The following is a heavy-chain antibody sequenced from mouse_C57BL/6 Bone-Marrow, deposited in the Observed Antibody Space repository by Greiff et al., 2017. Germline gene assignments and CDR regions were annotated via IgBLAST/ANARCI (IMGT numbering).Heavy chain of an antibody. Sequence: QVQLQQSGPELVKPGASVKISCKASGYSFTSYYIHWVKQRPGQGLEWIGWIYPGSGNTKYNEKFKGKATLTADTSSSTAYMQLSSLTSADSAVYYCARSSILNFDYWGQGTTLTVSS. J-gene: IGHJ2*01. CDR3: ARSSILNFDY. V-gene: IGHV1-66*01. CDR1: GYSFTSYY. CDR2: IYPGSGNT.